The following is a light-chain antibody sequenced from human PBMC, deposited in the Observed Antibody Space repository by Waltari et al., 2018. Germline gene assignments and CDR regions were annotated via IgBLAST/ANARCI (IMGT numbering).Light chain of an antibody. CDR1: QSPVHSDGNTY. V-gene: IGKV2-30*02. CDR2: KIS. J-gene: IGKJ2*01. Sequence: EVVLNQSPLSRPVPLRQPPSTSSRPRQSPVHSDGNTYLNWFNQRPGRSPRRLIYKISRRESGVPDRFRGSGSDTDFTLKISRVEAEDVGVYYCMQGSHWPRTFGQGTKLEI. CDR3: MQGSHWPRT.